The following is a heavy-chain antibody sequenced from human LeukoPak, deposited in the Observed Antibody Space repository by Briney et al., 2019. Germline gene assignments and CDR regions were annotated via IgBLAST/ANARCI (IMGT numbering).Heavy chain of an antibody. CDR1: GFTFSSYA. CDR3: AKGTRGSGTSYNDDY. CDR2: ISGSGAGT. D-gene: IGHD3-10*01. V-gene: IGHV3-23*01. J-gene: IGHJ4*02. Sequence: GGSLRLSCAASGFTFSSYAMSWVRQAPGKGLEWVSTISGSGAGTYYADSVKGRFTISRDNAKNTLYLQMNSLRAEDTAIYYCAKGTRGSGTSYNDDYWGQGTLVTVSS.